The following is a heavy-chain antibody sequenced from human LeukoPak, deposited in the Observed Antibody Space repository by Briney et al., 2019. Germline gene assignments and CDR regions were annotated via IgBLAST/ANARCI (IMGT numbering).Heavy chain of an antibody. J-gene: IGHJ3*02. V-gene: IGHV3-72*01. CDR2: TGNKASRYTT. CDR3: TRGYSGRSVYAFDI. CDR1: GSTFSDQY. D-gene: IGHD1-26*01. Sequence: GGSLRLSCAASGSTFSDQYMDWVRQAPGKGLQWVGRTGNKASRYTTEYAASVRGRFTISRDDSKNSLYLQMNSLKTEDTALYYCTRGYSGRSVYAFDIWGQGTMVTVSS.